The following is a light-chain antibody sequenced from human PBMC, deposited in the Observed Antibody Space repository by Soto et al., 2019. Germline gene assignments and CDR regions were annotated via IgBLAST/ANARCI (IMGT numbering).Light chain of an antibody. CDR1: QSVSSN. CDR2: GAS. J-gene: IGKJ2*01. V-gene: IGKV3-15*01. CDR3: QHYNNWPALYT. Sequence: EIVMTQSPATLSVSPGERATLSCRASQSVSSNLAWYQQKPGQAPRLLIYGASTRATGIPARFSGSGSGTEFTLTIRSLQSEDFAVYYCQHYNNWPALYTFGQGTKVDIK.